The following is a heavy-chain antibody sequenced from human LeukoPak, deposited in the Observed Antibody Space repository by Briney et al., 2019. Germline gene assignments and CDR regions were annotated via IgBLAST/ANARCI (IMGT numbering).Heavy chain of an antibody. CDR1: GFTFSSYA. D-gene: IGHD3-3*01. V-gene: IGHV3-30-3*01. CDR3: ARDPAKFWSGHDY. Sequence: GGSLRLSCAASGFTFSSYAMHWVRQAPGKGLEWVAVISYDGSNKYYADSVKGRFTISRDNSKNTLYLQMNSLRAEDTAVYYCARDPAKFWSGHDYWGQGTLVTVSS. CDR2: ISYDGSNK. J-gene: IGHJ4*02.